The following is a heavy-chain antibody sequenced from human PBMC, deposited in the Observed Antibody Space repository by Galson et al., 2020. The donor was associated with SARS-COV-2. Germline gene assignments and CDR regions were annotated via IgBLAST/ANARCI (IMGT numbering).Heavy chain of an antibody. D-gene: IGHD6-19*01. Sequence: SGPTLVKPTQTLTLTCTFSGFSLSTSGMCVSWIRQPPGKALEWLARIDWDDDKYYSTSLKTSLTISKDTSKNQVVLTMTNMDPVDTATYYCARTVAGILLPFDYWGQGTLVTVSS. V-gene: IGHV2-70*11. CDR1: GFSLSTSGMC. CDR2: IDWDDDK. J-gene: IGHJ4*02. CDR3: ARTVAGILLPFDY.